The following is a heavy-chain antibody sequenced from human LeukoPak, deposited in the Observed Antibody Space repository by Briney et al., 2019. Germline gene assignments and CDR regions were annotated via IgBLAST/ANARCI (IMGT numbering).Heavy chain of an antibody. CDR1: GYTFTSYY. D-gene: IGHD3-22*01. CDR2: MNPNSGNT. CDR3: ARGRKWLYDAFDI. Sequence: GASVKVSCKASGYTFTSYYMHWVRQAPGQGLGRMGWMNPNSGNTGYAQKFQGRVTMTRNTSISTAYMELSSLRSEDTAVYYCARGRKWLYDAFDIWGQGTMVTVSS. J-gene: IGHJ3*02. V-gene: IGHV1-8*02.